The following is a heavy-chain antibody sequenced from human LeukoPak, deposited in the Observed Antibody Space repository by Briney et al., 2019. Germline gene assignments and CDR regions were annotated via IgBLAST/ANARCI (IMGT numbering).Heavy chain of an antibody. Sequence: SETLSLTCAIYGGSFSRYYWTWIRQPPGKGLEWIGQINHSGSTNYNPSRKSRVTISVDTSKNQFSLKLSSVTAADTAVYYCARGRYSESSSWFDFDYWGQGTLVTVSS. CDR3: ARGRYSESSSWFDFDY. D-gene: IGHD6-13*01. CDR1: GGSFSRYY. V-gene: IGHV4-34*01. J-gene: IGHJ4*02. CDR2: INHSGST.